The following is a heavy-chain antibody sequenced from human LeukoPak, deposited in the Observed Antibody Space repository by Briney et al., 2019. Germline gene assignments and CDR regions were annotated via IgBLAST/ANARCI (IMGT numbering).Heavy chain of an antibody. CDR2: IYYSGGT. V-gene: IGHV4-59*08. CDR3: ASDLRAVAGWRYFDY. Sequence: SETLSLTCTVWGGFISGYYWIWIRQPPGKGLEWIAYIYYSGGTNYNPSLKSRVTISVDTSKNQFSLRLSSVTAADTAVYYCASDLRAVAGWRYFDYWGQGTLVTVSS. CDR1: GGFISGYY. D-gene: IGHD6-19*01. J-gene: IGHJ4*02.